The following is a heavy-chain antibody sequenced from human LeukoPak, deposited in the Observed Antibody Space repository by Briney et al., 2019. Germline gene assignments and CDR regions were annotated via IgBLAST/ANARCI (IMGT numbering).Heavy chain of an antibody. CDR2: FWLVRAT. CDR3: ARWASISRQPGGFFDH. CDR1: GDSLTNFLY. J-gene: IGHJ4*02. Sequence: KSSETLSLPCTVSGDSLTNFLYWGWARHPPGKALEWIGSFWLVRATYYRPSLKSRVTISVETSKNQFSLNLNSVTAADTAVYYCARWASISRQPGGFFDHWGEGTLVTVSS. V-gene: IGHV4-38-2*02. D-gene: IGHD3-16*01.